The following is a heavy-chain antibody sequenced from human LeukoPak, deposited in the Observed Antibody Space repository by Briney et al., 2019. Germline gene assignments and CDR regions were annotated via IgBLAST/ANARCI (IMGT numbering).Heavy chain of an antibody. J-gene: IGHJ6*02. Sequence: ASVKVSCKASGYTFTSYGISWVRQAPGQGLEWMGWVCAYNGNTNYAQKLQGRVTMTTDTSTSTAYMELRSLRSDDTAVYYCARVMGILDYDFWSGPNYYYYGMDVWGQGTTVTVSS. D-gene: IGHD3-3*01. V-gene: IGHV1-18*01. CDR2: VCAYNGNT. CDR3: ARVMGILDYDFWSGPNYYYYGMDV. CDR1: GYTFTSYG.